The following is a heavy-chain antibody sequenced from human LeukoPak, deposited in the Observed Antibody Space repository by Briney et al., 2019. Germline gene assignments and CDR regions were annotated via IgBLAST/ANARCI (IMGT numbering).Heavy chain of an antibody. CDR3: ARSGYHVFSYYYYMDV. CDR1: GGSISSYY. J-gene: IGHJ6*03. Sequence: SETLSLTCTVPGGSISSYYWSWIRQPPGKGLEWIGCIYYSGSTNYNPSLKSRVTISVDTSKNQFSLKLSSVTAADTAVYYCARSGYHVFSYYYYMDVWGKGTTVTISS. CDR2: IYYSGST. V-gene: IGHV4-59*01. D-gene: IGHD6-13*01.